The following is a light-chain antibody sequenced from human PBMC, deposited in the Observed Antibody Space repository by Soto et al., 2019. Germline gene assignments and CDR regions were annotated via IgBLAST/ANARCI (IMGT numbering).Light chain of an antibody. CDR3: QQYGDLSLT. J-gene: IGKJ4*01. Sequence: EIVLAQSAVTLSLSPGEGAPLSCTASQSVSRNFLAWYQQRPGQAPRLLIHGASTRATGIPERFSGGGSGTDFTLTISRLEPEDFAVYYCQQYGDLSLTFGGGTKV. CDR1: QSVSRNF. V-gene: IGKV3-20*01. CDR2: GAS.